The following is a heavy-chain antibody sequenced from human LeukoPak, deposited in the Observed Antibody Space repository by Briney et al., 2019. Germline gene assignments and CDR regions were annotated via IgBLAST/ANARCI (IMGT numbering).Heavy chain of an antibody. CDR3: ARGFCGGDCYLSYNWFDP. D-gene: IGHD2-21*02. Sequence: ASVKVSCKASGYTFTGYYMHWVRQALGQGLEWMEWINPNSGGTNYAQKFQGRVTMTRDTSISTAYMELSRLRSDDTAVYYCARGFCGGDCYLSYNWFDPWGQGTLVTVSS. CDR2: INPNSGGT. CDR1: GYTFTGYY. V-gene: IGHV1-2*02. J-gene: IGHJ5*02.